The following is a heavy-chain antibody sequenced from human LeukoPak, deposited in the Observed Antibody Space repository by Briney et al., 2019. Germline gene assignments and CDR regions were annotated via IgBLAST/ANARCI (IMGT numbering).Heavy chain of an antibody. CDR1: GYTFTSYG. V-gene: IGHV1-18*01. J-gene: IGHJ6*02. CDR2: ISAYNGNT. Sequence: GASVKVSCKASGYTFTSYGISWVRQAPGQGLEWMGWISAYNGNTNYAQKLQGRVTMTTDTSTSTAYMELRSLRSDDTAVYYCARDSTSETNYYYGMDVWGQGTTVTVSS. CDR3: ARDSTSETNYYYGMDV. D-gene: IGHD2-2*01.